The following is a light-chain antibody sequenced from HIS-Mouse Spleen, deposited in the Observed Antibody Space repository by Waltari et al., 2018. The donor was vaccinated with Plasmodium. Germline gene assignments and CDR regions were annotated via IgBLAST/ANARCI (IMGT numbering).Light chain of an antibody. CDR3: QAWDSSTVV. V-gene: IGLV3-1*01. CDR1: KLGDKY. J-gene: IGLJ2*01. Sequence: SYELTQPPSVSVSPGQTASITCSGDKLGDKYACWYQQKPGLSPVLVIYQDSKRPAGILERFSGSNSGNTATLTISGTQAMDEADYYCQAWDSSTVVFGGGTKLTVL. CDR2: QDS.